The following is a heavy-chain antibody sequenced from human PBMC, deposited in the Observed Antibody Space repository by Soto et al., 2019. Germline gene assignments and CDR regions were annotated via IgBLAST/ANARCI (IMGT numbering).Heavy chain of an antibody. J-gene: IGHJ3*02. V-gene: IGHV5-51*01. CDR1: GYSFTSYW. CDR3: ARSTSEMPDAFDI. CDR2: IYPGDSDT. Sequence: PGESLKISCKGSGYSFTSYWIGWVRQMPGKGLEWMGIIYPGDSDTRYSPSFQGQVTISADKAISTAYLQWSSLKASDTAMYYCARSTSEMPDAFDIWSQGTMVTVSS. D-gene: IGHD1-1*01.